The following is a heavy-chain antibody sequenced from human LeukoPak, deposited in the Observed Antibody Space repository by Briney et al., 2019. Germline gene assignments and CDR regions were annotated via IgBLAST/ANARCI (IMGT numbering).Heavy chain of an antibody. J-gene: IGHJ4*02. CDR3: ANTPIVGATPTDY. V-gene: IGHV3-11*01. CDR2: ISSSGSTI. CDR1: GFTFSDYY. Sequence: PGGSLRLSCAASGFTFSDYYMSWIRQAPGKGLEWVSYISSSGSTIYYADSVKGRFTISRDNAKNSLYLQMNSLRAEDTAVYYCANTPIVGATPTDYWGQGTLVTVSS. D-gene: IGHD1-26*01.